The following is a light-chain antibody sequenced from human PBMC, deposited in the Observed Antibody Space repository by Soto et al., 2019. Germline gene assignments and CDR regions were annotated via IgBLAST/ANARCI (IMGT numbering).Light chain of an antibody. CDR2: DVS. J-gene: IGKJ1*01. Sequence: DIQMTQSPSTLSASVGDRVTITCRASQTISIWLAWYQQKPGKAPKLLIFDVSTLESGVPSRFSGGGSGTEFTLTISSLQPDDFSTFYCQQYNNYPWTFGQGTKVDIK. CDR3: QQYNNYPWT. V-gene: IGKV1-5*01. CDR1: QTISIW.